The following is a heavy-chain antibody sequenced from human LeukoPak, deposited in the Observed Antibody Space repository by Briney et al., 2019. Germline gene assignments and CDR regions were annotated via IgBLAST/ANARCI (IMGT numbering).Heavy chain of an antibody. CDR1: GGSISSSSYY. CDR3: ARAAVDTAMVTIYYYYYMDV. J-gene: IGHJ6*03. D-gene: IGHD5-18*01. Sequence: SETLSLTCTVSGGSISSSSYYWGWIRQPPGKGLEWIGSIYYSGSTNYNPSLKSRVTISVDTSKNQFSLKLSSVTAADTAVYYCARAAVDTAMVTIYYYYYMDVWGKGTTVTVSS. CDR2: IYYSGST. V-gene: IGHV4-39*07.